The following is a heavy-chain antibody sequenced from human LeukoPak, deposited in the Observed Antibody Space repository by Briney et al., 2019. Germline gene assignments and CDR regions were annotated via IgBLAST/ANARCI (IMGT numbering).Heavy chain of an antibody. CDR2: IRSKANSYTT. J-gene: IGHJ4*02. D-gene: IGHD4-23*01. CDR1: GFTFSDSS. V-gene: IGHV3-73*01. Sequence: GGSLRLSCAASGFTFSDSSMHWVRQASGKGLEWVVRIRSKANSYTTAYAASLKGRFTLSRDDSKNTAYLQMNSLKSEDTAVYYCTSSLGSDNGGKGNIDWGQGTLVTVSS. CDR3: TSSLGSDNGGKGNID.